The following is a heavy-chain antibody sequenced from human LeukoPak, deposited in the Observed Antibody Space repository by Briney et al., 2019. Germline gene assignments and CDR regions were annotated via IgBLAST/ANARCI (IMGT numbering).Heavy chain of an antibody. J-gene: IGHJ4*02. V-gene: IGHV4-30-2*01. CDR3: VSAYCGGDCYHSLLAN. D-gene: IGHD2-21*02. Sequence: SETLSLTCTVSGFSISSGYSWSWVRLPPGKGLEWIGYIYHSGSSSYNPSLKSRVTIPMDRSKNQFSLRLTSVTAADTAVYYCVSAYCGGDCYHSLLANWGQGILVTVSS. CDR1: GFSISSGYS. CDR2: IYHSGSS.